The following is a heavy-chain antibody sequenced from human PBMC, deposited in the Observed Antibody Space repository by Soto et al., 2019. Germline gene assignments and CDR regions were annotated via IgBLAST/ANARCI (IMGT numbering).Heavy chain of an antibody. D-gene: IGHD3-10*01. CDR2: ISYDGSNK. CDR3: ARNLVPGDRYYYGMDV. CDR1: GFTFSSYA. V-gene: IGHV3-30-3*01. Sequence: GSLRLSCAASGFTFSSYAMHWVRQAPGKGLEWVAVISYDGSNKYYADSVKGRFTISRDNSKNTLYLQMNSLRAEDTAVYYCARNLVPGDRYYYGMDVWGQGTTVTVS. J-gene: IGHJ6*02.